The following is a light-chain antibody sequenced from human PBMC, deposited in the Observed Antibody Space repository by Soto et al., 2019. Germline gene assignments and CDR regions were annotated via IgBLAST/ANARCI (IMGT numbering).Light chain of an antibody. CDR3: QQRHMWPIT. CDR2: DAY. J-gene: IGKJ5*01. Sequence: EVVLTQSPVTLSLSPGARAPLSCRASKSFRGLLAWYQQKPGQAPRLLIYDAYNRATGIPPRFGGSGCGTDFTLTISSLEPEDSAVYYCQQRHMWPITCGQGTRLEIK. CDR1: KSFRGL. V-gene: IGKV3-11*01.